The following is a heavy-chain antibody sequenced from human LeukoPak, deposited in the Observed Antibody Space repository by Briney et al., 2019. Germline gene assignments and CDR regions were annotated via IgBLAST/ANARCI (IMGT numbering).Heavy chain of an antibody. D-gene: IGHD3-9*01. Sequence: GGSLRLSCAASGFTFSDDYMSCIRQAPGKGLEWVSYISSSSSYTNYADSVKGRFTISRDNAKNSLYLQMNSLRAEDTAVYYCARDFPNYDILTGYSYYYYGMDVGGKGTTVTVSS. CDR1: GFTFSDDY. V-gene: IGHV3-11*06. CDR2: ISSSSSYT. J-gene: IGHJ6*04. CDR3: ARDFPNYDILTGYSYYYYGMDV.